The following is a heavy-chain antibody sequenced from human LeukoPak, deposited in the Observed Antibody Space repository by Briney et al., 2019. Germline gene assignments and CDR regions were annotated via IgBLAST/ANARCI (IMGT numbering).Heavy chain of an antibody. CDR3: TTDRDDYENSDC. D-gene: IGHD4-17*01. V-gene: IGHV3-15*01. CDR2: IKSKTDGVST. J-gene: IGHJ4*02. CDR1: VFTLCNAW. Sequence: GGSLRLSCAASVFTLCNAWTNSVRQAPGKGLEWVGRIKSKTDGVSTDYAAPVKGRFTISRDDSKDTLSLQMNSLKTEDTAVYYCTTDRDDYENSDCRGGRSLVTVSS.